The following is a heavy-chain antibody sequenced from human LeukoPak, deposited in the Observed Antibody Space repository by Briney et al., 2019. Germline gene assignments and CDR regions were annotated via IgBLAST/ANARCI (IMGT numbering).Heavy chain of an antibody. CDR3: ASPLICSSTSCFDY. D-gene: IGHD2-2*01. J-gene: IGHJ4*02. Sequence: SETLSLTCTVSGGSISSSSYYWGWIRQPPGKGLEWIGSIYYSGSTYNNPSLKSRVTISVDTSKNQFSLKLSSGTAADTAVYYCASPLICSSTSCFDYWGQGTLVTVSS. V-gene: IGHV4-39*01. CDR1: GGSISSSSYY. CDR2: IYYSGST.